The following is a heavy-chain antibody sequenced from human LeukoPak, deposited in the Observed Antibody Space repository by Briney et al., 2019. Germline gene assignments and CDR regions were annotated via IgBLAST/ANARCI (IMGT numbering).Heavy chain of an antibody. D-gene: IGHD4-17*01. Sequence: ASVKVSCKASGFTFTSSAMQWVRQARGQRLEWIGWIVVGSGNTNYAQKFQERVTTTRDMSTSTAYMELSSLRSEDTAVYYCAAGNYGDYGWYFDLWGRGTLVTVSS. J-gene: IGHJ2*01. CDR3: AAGNYGDYGWYFDL. V-gene: IGHV1-58*02. CDR2: IVVGSGNT. CDR1: GFTFTSSA.